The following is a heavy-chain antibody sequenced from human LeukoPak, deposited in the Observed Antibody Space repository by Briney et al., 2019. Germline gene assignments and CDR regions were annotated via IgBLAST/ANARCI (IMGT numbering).Heavy chain of an antibody. CDR3: AKGWDFGPHFGS. V-gene: IGHV3-48*03. CDR1: GFTLSSYE. J-gene: IGHJ4*02. D-gene: IGHD1-26*01. CDR2: ISSSGSPT. Sequence: GGSLRLSCAASGFTLSSYEMNWVRQAPGKGLEWISYISSSGSPTYYGDSVKGRFTISRDSAKNSLYLQMNSLRAEDTAVYYCAKGWDFGPHFGSWGQGTLVTVSS.